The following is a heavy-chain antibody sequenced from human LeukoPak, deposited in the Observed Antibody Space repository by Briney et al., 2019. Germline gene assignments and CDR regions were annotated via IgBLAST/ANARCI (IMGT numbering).Heavy chain of an antibody. D-gene: IGHD6-13*01. J-gene: IGHJ4*02. CDR1: GFSLSTSGVG. Sequence: SGPTLVNPTQTLTLTCTFSGFSLSTSGVGVGWIRQPPGKALEWLAFIYWDDDKRYSPSLKSRLTITKDTSKNQVVLTMTNMDPVDTDTYYCAHRIKRAAAGTYFDYWGQGTLVTVSS. CDR3: AHRIKRAAAGTYFDY. CDR2: IYWDDDK. V-gene: IGHV2-5*02.